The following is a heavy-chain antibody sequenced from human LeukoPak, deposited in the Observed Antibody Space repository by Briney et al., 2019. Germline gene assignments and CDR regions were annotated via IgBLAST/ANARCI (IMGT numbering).Heavy chain of an antibody. J-gene: IGHJ4*02. CDR1: GFTFSSYG. Sequence: PGGSLRLSCAASGFTFSSYGMHWVRQAPGKGLEWVAFIRYDGSNKYYADSVKGRFTISRDNSKNTLYLQMNSLRAEDTAVYYCATASGLGYCSGGSCYNGLFDYWGQGTLVTDSS. CDR2: IRYDGSNK. CDR3: ATASGLGYCSGGSCYNGLFDY. V-gene: IGHV3-30*02. D-gene: IGHD2-15*01.